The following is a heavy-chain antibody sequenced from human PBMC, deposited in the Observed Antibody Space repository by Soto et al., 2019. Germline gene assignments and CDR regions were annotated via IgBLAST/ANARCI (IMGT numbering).Heavy chain of an antibody. CDR1: GGSVGSGSYY. D-gene: IGHD3-10*01. V-gene: IGHV4-61*01. CDR2: IYYSGST. J-gene: IGHJ6*02. CDR3: ARDRGEVTMVRGVIRNGEDYGMDV. Sequence: PSETLSLTCTVSGGSVGSGSYYWSGILQPPGKGLEWIGYIYYSGSTNYNPSLKSRVTISVDTSKNQFSLKLSSVTAADTAVYYCARDRGEVTMVRGVIRNGEDYGMDVWGQGTTVTVSS.